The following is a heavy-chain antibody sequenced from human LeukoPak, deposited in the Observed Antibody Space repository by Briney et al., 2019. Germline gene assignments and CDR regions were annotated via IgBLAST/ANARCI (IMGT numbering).Heavy chain of an antibody. CDR2: ISSSSSYI. J-gene: IGHJ4*02. CDR3: AKDGHSSGWYKDY. Sequence: PGGSLRLSCAASGFTFSSYSMNWVRQAPAKGLEWVSSISSSSSYIYYADSVKGRFTISRDNAKNSLYLQMNSLRAEDTAVYYCAKDGHSSGWYKDYWGQGTLVTVSS. V-gene: IGHV3-21*01. CDR1: GFTFSSYS. D-gene: IGHD6-19*01.